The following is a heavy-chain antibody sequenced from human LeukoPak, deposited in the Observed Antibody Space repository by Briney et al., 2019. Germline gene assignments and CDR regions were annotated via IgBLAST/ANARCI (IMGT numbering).Heavy chain of an antibody. CDR1: GGSISSYY. J-gene: IGHJ6*02. CDR2: IYYSGCT. D-gene: IGHD2-15*01. V-gene: IGHV4-59*08. Sequence: SETLSLTCTVSGGSISSYYWCWIRQPPGKGLEWIGYIYYSGCTNYNPSLKSRVTIYVVQSKNQLPAMLVSVTAVGWAEDYCARHGYCSCSSCPPFGMDVWGQGTTVTVSS. CDR3: ARHGYCSCSSCPPFGMDV.